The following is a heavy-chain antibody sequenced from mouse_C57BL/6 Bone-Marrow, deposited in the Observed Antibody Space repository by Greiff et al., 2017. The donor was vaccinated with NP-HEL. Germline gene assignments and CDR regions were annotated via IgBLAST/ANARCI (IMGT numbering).Heavy chain of an antibody. D-gene: IGHD2-4*01. CDR1: GFSLSTSGMG. J-gene: IGHJ4*01. CDR3: ARRATVYYDYDGYAMDY. Sequence: QVTLKESGPGILQSSQTLSLTCSFSGFSLSTSGMGVSWIRQPSGKGLEWLAHIYWDDDKRYNPSLKSRRTISKDTSRNQVFLKITSVDTADTATYYCARRATVYYDYDGYAMDYWGQGTSVTVSS. V-gene: IGHV8-12*01. CDR2: IYWDDDK.